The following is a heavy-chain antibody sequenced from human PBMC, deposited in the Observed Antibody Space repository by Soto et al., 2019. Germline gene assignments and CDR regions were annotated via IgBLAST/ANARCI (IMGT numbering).Heavy chain of an antibody. CDR2: IYHSGST. D-gene: IGHD3-3*01. V-gene: IGHV4-30-2*01. CDR3: ARGYKDVGSGRAFDI. J-gene: IGHJ3*02. Sequence: SETLSLTCAVSGGSSRSGGYSCSCIRQPPGKGLEWIGYIYHSGSTYYNPSLKSRVTISVDRSKNQFSLKLSSVTAADTAVYYCARGYKDVGSGRAFDIWGQGTMVTVSS. CDR1: GGSSRSGGYS.